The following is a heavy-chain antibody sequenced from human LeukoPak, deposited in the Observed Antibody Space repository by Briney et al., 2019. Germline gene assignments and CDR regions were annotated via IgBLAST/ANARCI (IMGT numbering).Heavy chain of an antibody. CDR2: ISAYNGNT. V-gene: IGHV1-18*01. D-gene: IGHD6-19*01. CDR1: GYTFTSYG. CDR3: ARATHSSGWYGGGYYFDY. Sequence: ASVKVSCKASGYTFTSYGISWVRQAPGQGLEWMGWISAYNGNTSYAQKLQGRVSMTTDTSTSTAYMELRGLRSDDTAVYYCARATHSSGWYGGGYYFDYWGHGTLVSVSS. J-gene: IGHJ4*01.